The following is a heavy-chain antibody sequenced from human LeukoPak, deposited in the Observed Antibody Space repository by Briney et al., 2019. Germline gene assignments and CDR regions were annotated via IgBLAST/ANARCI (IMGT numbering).Heavy chain of an antibody. CDR2: IKQDGSEK. J-gene: IGHJ4*02. D-gene: IGHD1/OR15-1a*01. CDR1: GFTFSSHW. CDR3: ARGIRTLFDY. V-gene: IGHV3-7*01. Sequence: SGGSLRLSCAASGFTFSSHWMSWVRQAPGKGLEWVANIKQDGSEKYYVDSVKGRFTISRDNAKNSLYLQMNSLRAEDTAVYYCARGIRTLFDYWGQGTLVTVSS.